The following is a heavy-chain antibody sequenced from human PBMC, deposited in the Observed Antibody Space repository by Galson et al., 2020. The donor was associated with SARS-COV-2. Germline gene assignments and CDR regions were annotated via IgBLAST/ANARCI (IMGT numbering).Heavy chain of an antibody. V-gene: IGHV3-23*01. CDR2: ISGSGGST. D-gene: IGHD3-16*01. CDR1: GFTFSSYA. CDR3: APQGGGWGRY. Sequence: QLGESLKISCAASGFTFSSYAMSWVRQAPGKGLEWVSAISGSGGSTYYADSVKGRFTISRDNSKNTLYLQMNSLRAEDTAVYYCAPQGGGWGRYWGQGTLVTVSS. J-gene: IGHJ4*02.